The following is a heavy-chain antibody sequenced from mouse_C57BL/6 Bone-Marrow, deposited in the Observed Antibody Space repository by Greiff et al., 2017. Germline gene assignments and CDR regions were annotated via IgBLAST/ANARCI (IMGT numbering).Heavy chain of an antibody. CDR1: GFTFSSYA. CDR2: ISDGGSYT. V-gene: IGHV5-4*01. CDR3: ASFYDGYPYAMDY. J-gene: IGHJ4*01. D-gene: IGHD2-3*01. Sequence: EVQLQESGGGLVKPGGSLKLSCAASGFTFSSYAMSWVRQTPEKRLEWVATISDGGSYTYYPDNVKGRFTISRDNAKNNLYLQMSHLKSEDTAMYYCASFYDGYPYAMDYWGQGTSVTVSS.